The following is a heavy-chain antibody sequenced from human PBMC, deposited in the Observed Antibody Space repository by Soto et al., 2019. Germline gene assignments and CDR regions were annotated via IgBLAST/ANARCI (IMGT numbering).Heavy chain of an antibody. D-gene: IGHD1-26*01. CDR2: INPSGST. V-gene: IGHV4-34*01. Sequence: QVQLQQWGAGLLKPSETLSLTCGVYGGSFSGNYWSWIRQPPGEGLEWIGEINPSGSTNYSPALKSRATISADTSKNQFSLTLSSVIAADTAVYYGARGREGGGASWGQGTLVTVSS. CDR1: GGSFSGNY. J-gene: IGHJ5*02. CDR3: ARGREGGGAS.